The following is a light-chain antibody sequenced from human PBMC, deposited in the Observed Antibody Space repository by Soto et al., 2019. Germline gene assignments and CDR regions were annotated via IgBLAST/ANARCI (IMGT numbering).Light chain of an antibody. CDR1: SSNIGAGYD. CDR3: CLYIGATTYV. V-gene: IGLV1-40*01. J-gene: IGLJ1*01. CDR2: GNS. Sequence: QSVLTQPPSVSGAPGQRVTISCTGSSSNIGAGYDVHWYQQLPGTAPKLLIYGNSNRPSGVPDRFSGSKSGTSASLAITGLQAEDEADYYCCLYIGATTYVFGTGTKVTV.